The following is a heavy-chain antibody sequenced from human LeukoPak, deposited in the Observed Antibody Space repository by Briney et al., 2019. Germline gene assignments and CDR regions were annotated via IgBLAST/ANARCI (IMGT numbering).Heavy chain of an antibody. Sequence: ASVKVSCKASGYTFTSYDINWVQQATGQGLEWMGWMNPNSGNTGYAQKFQGRVTMTRNTSISTAYMELSSLRSEDTAVYYCARAAPLYYYYYYMDVWGKGTTVTVSS. D-gene: IGHD2-15*01. V-gene: IGHV1-8*01. CDR3: ARAAPLYYYYYYMDV. CDR2: MNPNSGNT. J-gene: IGHJ6*03. CDR1: GYTFTSYD.